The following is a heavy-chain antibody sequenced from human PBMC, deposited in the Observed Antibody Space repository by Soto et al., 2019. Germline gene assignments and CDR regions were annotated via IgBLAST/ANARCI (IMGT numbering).Heavy chain of an antibody. J-gene: IGHJ4*02. CDR1: RYTLTELS. CDR3: ATLLYGSYWYYFDY. V-gene: IGHV1-24*01. CDR2: FDPEDGET. Sequence: GASVKVSCKVSRYTLTELSMHWVRQAPGKGLEWMGGFDPEDGETIYAQKFQGRVTMTEDTSTDTAYMELSSLRSEDTAVYYCATLLYGSYWYYFDYWGQGTLVTVSS. D-gene: IGHD1-26*01.